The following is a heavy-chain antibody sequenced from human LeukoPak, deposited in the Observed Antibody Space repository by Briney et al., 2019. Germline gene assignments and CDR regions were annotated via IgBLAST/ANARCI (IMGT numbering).Heavy chain of an antibody. CDR2: IYYSGST. D-gene: IGHD3-10*01. CDR1: GGSISSSSYY. Sequence: SETLSLTCTVSGGSISSSSYYWGWIRQPPGKGLEWIGSIYYSGSTYYNPSLKSRVAISVDTSKNQFSLKLSSVTAADTAVYYCARGVELLWFGELPLPIYYYYYMDVWGKGTTVTVSS. CDR3: ARGVELLWFGELPLPIYYYYYMDV. J-gene: IGHJ6*03. V-gene: IGHV4-39*07.